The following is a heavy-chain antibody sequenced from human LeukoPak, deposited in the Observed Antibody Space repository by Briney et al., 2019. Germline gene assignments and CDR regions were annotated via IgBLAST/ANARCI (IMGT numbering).Heavy chain of an antibody. CDR2: IYPDDSDT. V-gene: IGHV5-51*01. D-gene: IGHD6-13*01. CDR1: GYSFTSYW. J-gene: IGHJ3*02. CDR3: ARLRVSWHDAFDI. Sequence: GESLKISCKGSGYSFTSYWIGWVRQMPGKGLEWMGIIYPDDSDTRYSPSFQGQVTISADKSISTAYLQWSSLKASDTAMYYCARLRVSWHDAFDIWGQGTMVTVSS.